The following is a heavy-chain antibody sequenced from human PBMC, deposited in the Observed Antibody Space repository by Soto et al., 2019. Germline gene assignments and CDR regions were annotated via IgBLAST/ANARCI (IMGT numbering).Heavy chain of an antibody. V-gene: IGHV1-18*01. CDR1: GYSFTSYG. CDR3: ARDLTIVPATHPRLENYGMDV. D-gene: IGHD2-2*01. CDR2: ISPYNGHT. Sequence: QVQLVRSAGEVKKPGASVKVSCKASGYSFTSYGISWVRRAPGQGLEWMGWISPYNGHTQFVERFQGRVTMTTDTSTKTAYMELRNLRSDDTAHYYCARDLTIVPATHPRLENYGMDVWGQGTTVIVSS. J-gene: IGHJ6*02.